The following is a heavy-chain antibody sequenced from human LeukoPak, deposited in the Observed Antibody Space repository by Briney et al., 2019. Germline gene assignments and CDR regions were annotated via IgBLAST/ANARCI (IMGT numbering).Heavy chain of an antibody. CDR2: MNTKSGNT. CDR3: ASVDGSPDY. J-gene: IGHJ4*02. D-gene: IGHD2-15*01. CDR1: GYTFTRYD. V-gene: IGHV1-8*03. Sequence: ASVKVSCKASGYTFTRYDINWVRQATGQGLEWMGWMNTKSGNTGHAQKFQGRVTITRDTSISTVYMELSSLRSEDTAVYFCASVDGSPDYWGQGTLVTVSS.